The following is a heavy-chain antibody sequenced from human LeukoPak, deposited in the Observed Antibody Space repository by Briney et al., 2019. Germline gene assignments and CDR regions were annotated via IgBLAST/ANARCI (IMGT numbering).Heavy chain of an antibody. CDR2: IGGRGGST. CDR1: GFRFSDFT. V-gene: IGHV3-23*01. CDR3: GKEGGA. D-gene: IGHD3-16*01. Sequence: QLGGSLRLSCAASGFRFSDFTMTWVRQAPGKGPELVSAIGGRGGSTYYADSLGGRFTISRDNSKDMLYLQMNSLKVEDTATYYCGKEGGAWGQGTKVTVSS. J-gene: IGHJ5*02.